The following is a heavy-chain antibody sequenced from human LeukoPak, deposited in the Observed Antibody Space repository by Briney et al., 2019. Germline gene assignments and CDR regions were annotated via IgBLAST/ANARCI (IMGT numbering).Heavy chain of an antibody. V-gene: IGHV1-8*03. CDR1: GYTFTGYY. Sequence: ASVKVSCKASGYTFTGYYMHWVRQAPGQGLEWMGWMNPNSGNTGYAQKFQGRVTITRNTSISTAYMELSSLRSEDTAVYYCARGLYRDDAFNIWGQGTMVTVSS. D-gene: IGHD2/OR15-2a*01. CDR3: ARGLYRDDAFNI. CDR2: MNPNSGNT. J-gene: IGHJ3*02.